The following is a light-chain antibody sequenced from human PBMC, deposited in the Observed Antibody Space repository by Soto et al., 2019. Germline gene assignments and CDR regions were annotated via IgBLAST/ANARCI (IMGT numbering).Light chain of an antibody. V-gene: IGKV3-20*01. Sequence: EIVLTQSPVTLSLSPGERATLSCRASQSVRSNFLAWYQQKPGQAPRLLIYGASNRATGIPDRFNGSGSGTDLTLTITRLETEDFAMYYCQRYDSFRTFGQGTKVDI. CDR3: QRYDSFRT. CDR1: QSVRSNF. CDR2: GAS. J-gene: IGKJ1*01.